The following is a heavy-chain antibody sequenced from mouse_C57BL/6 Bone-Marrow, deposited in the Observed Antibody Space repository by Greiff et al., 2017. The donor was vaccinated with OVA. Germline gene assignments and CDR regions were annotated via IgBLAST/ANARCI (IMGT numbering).Heavy chain of an antibody. CDR3: ARALGDYDGFAY. J-gene: IGHJ3*01. CDR1: GFTFSSYA. Sequence: EVKVVESGGGLVKPGGSLKLSCAASGFTFSSYAMSWVRQTPEKRLEWVATISDGGSYTYYPDNVKGRFTISRDNAKNNLYLQMSHLKSDDTAMYYCARALGDYDGFAYWGQGTLVTVSA. D-gene: IGHD2-4*01. CDR2: ISDGGSYT. V-gene: IGHV5-4*03.